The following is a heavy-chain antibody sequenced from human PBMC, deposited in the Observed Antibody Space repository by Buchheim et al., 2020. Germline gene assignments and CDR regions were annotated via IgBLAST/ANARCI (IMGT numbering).Heavy chain of an antibody. V-gene: IGHV3-30*04. J-gene: IGHJ2*01. CDR3: ARGEVLALTYWDFDL. Sequence: QVQLVESGGGVVQPGKSLRLSCGGSGFTFSSFAMHWVRQAPGKGLEWVAGMSYDERIKKTADSVKGRFTISRDRFSSTVYLQMNSLRPEDTAVYYCARGEVLALTYWDFDLWGRGTL. CDR1: GFTFSSFA. D-gene: IGHD3-3*02. CDR2: MSYDERIK.